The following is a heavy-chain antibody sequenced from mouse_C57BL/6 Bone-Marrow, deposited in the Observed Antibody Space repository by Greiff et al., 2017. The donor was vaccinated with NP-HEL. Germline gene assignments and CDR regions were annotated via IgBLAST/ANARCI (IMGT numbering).Heavy chain of an antibody. V-gene: IGHV1-54*01. CDR2: INPGSGGT. CDR3: ARWGVVPSFAY. Sequence: QVQLQQSGAELVRPGTSVKVSCKASGYAFTNYLIEWVKQRPGQGLEWIGVINPGSGGTNYNEKFKGKATLTADKSSSTAYMQLSSLTSEDSAVYFCARWGVVPSFAYWGQGTLVTVSA. J-gene: IGHJ3*01. D-gene: IGHD1-1*01. CDR1: GYAFTNYL.